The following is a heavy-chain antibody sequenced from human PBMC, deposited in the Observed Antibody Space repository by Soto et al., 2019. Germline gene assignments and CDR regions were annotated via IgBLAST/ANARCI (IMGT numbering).Heavy chain of an antibody. Sequence: LRLSCAGSGFTFSHYAMSWVRQPPGKGLEWVSTVSGNGDDTYYADSVKGRFTISRENSKDTVYLQMNSLRAEDTAVYFCAKATYTEYYFYGLDVSGPGTEVTVSS. J-gene: IGHJ6*02. V-gene: IGHV3-23*01. CDR3: AKATYTEYYFYGLDV. D-gene: IGHD5-12*01. CDR1: GFTFSHYA. CDR2: VSGNGDDT.